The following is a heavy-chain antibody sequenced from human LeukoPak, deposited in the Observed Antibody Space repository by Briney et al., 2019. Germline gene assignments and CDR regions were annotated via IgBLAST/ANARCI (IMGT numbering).Heavy chain of an antibody. Sequence: GGSLRLSXAASGFTFSSYWMSWVRQSPGKGLEWVANIKQDGGEKYYVDSVRGRFTISRDNAKNSLYLQMNSLRAEDTAVYYCARGGSPGWLRVGYWGQGTLVTVSS. CDR1: GFTFSSYW. V-gene: IGHV3-7*01. CDR2: IKQDGGEK. CDR3: ARGGSPGWLRVGY. J-gene: IGHJ4*02. D-gene: IGHD5-12*01.